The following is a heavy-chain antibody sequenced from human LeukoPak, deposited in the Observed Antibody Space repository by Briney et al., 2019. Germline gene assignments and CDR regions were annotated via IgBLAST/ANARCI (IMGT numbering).Heavy chain of an antibody. CDR2: IGAKNGDT. J-gene: IGHJ4*02. D-gene: IGHD1-7*01. CDR1: GYIFSNYG. CDR3: ARDVPGTTPFDY. Sequence: GASVKVSCKASGYIFSNYGISWVRQAPGQGLEWMGWIGAKNGDTNYIQKFRGRVTMTTDTSTSTAYMELWSLRSDDTAVYYCARDVPGTTPFDYWGQGTLVTVSS. V-gene: IGHV1-18*01.